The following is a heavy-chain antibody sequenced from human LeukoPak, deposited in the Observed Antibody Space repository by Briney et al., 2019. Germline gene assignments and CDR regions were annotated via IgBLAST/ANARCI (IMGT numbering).Heavy chain of an antibody. CDR1: GFTFSSYE. CDR2: ISSSSSYI. V-gene: IGHV3-21*01. D-gene: IGHD2-2*01. Sequence: GGSLRLSCAASGFTFSSYEMNWVRQAPGKGLEWVSSISSSSSYIYYADSVKGRFTISRDNAKNSLYLQMNSLRAEDTAVYYCARTIEVDYCSSTSCSYYFDYWGQGTLVTVSS. CDR3: ARTIEVDYCSSTSCSYYFDY. J-gene: IGHJ4*02.